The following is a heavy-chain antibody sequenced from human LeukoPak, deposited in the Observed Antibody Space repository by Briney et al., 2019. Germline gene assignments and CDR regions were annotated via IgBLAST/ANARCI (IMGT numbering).Heavy chain of an antibody. J-gene: IGHJ5*02. Sequence: SETLSVTCAVYGGSFSGYYWSWIRQPPGKGLEWIGEINHSGSTNYNPSLKSRVTISVDTSKNQFSLKLSSVTAADTAVYYCARGGDTLRGWLDPWGQGTLVTVSS. V-gene: IGHV4-34*01. CDR1: GGSFSGYY. D-gene: IGHD3-10*01. CDR2: INHSGST. CDR3: ARGGDTLRGWLDP.